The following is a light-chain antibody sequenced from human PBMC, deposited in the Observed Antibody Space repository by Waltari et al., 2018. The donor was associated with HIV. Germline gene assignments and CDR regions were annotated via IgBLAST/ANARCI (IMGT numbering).Light chain of an antibody. V-gene: IGKV4-1*01. CDR3: QQYYNTPSIT. Sequence: DIVMTQSPDSLAVSLGQRATINSKSRQSVLSSTNNKNYLAWYQQRPGQPPKLLISWASARESGVSDRISGSGSGTDFTLTINSLQAEDVAVYYCQQYYNTPSITFGQGTRLEIK. CDR1: QSVLSSTNNKNY. CDR2: WAS. J-gene: IGKJ5*01.